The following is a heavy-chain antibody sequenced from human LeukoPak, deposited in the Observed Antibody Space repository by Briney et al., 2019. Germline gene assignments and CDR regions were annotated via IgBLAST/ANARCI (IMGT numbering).Heavy chain of an antibody. D-gene: IGHD3-9*01. CDR2: TESGGNT. Sequence: PGGSLRLSCAASGFTVSRNYMSWVRQAPGKGLEWVSVTESGGNTDSADSVKGRFTISRDNSKNTLYLQMNSLRAEDTAVYYCARDLNYWGQGILVTVSS. V-gene: IGHV3-53*01. J-gene: IGHJ4*02. CDR3: ARDLNY. CDR1: GFTVSRNY.